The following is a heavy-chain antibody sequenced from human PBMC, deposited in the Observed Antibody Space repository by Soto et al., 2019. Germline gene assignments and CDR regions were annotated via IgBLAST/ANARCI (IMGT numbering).Heavy chain of an antibody. V-gene: IGHV4-34*01. Sequence: QVQLQQWGAGLLKPSETLSLTCAVYGGSFSGYYWSWIRQPLGKGLEWIGEINHSGSTNYNPSLKSRVTLSVDTSKNQFSLKLSSVTAADTAMYYCARGRVDSSGFLDYWGQGTLVTVSS. D-gene: IGHD6-19*01. CDR3: ARGRVDSSGFLDY. J-gene: IGHJ4*02. CDR1: GGSFSGYY. CDR2: INHSGST.